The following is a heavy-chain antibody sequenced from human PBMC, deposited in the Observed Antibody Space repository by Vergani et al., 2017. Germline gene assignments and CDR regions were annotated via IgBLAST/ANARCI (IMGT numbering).Heavy chain of an antibody. D-gene: IGHD3-22*01. CDR3: ARVTDYYDSSGYYLDY. CDR2: FDPEHGEV. V-gene: IGHV1-24*01. CDR1: GYSLPELT. J-gene: IGHJ4*02. Sequence: QVQLVQSGSEVRKPGASVKVSCQVSGYSLPELTIHWVRPAPGKGLEWMGGFDPEHGEVTFAHHIQGRVTMTEDRSTDTAYMELSSLRPEDTALYYCARVTDYYDSSGYYLDYWGQGTLVTVSS.